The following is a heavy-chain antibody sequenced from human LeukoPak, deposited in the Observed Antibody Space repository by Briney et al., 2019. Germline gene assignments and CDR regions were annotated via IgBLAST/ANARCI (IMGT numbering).Heavy chain of an antibody. CDR2: ISGSGGST. Sequence: PGGSLRLSCAASGFTFSSYAMSWVRQAPGQGLEGVSGISGSGGSTYYADSVKGRFTISRDNSKNTLYLQMNSLRAEDTAVYYCAKGRDGYNADFDYWGQGTLVTVSS. J-gene: IGHJ4*02. CDR3: AKGRDGYNADFDY. D-gene: IGHD5-24*01. CDR1: GFTFSSYA. V-gene: IGHV3-23*01.